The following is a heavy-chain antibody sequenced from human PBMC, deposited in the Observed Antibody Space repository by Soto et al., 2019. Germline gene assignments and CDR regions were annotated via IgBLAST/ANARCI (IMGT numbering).Heavy chain of an antibody. Sequence: QVQLQESGPGLVKPSQTLSLTCSVSGGSVSSGHYYWSWIRQPPGKGLEWVGYIYYSGSTYYNPSLMSRVTISLDTSKKQFSLKLSSATAADTAVYFCARASGDSSGYSFDYWGQGTLVIVSS. V-gene: IGHV4-30-4*08. CDR1: GGSVSSGHYY. D-gene: IGHD3-22*01. J-gene: IGHJ4*02. CDR3: ARASGDSSGYSFDY. CDR2: IYYSGST.